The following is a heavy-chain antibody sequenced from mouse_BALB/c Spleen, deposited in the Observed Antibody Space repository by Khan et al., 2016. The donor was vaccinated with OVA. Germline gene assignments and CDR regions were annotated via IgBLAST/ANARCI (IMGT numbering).Heavy chain of an antibody. CDR1: GFSLTSYG. V-gene: IGHV2-5*01. D-gene: IGHD1-1*01. J-gene: IGHJ4*01. CDR3: AKKITTGDYYAMDY. CDR2: IWRGGST. Sequence: VQLKESGPGLVQPSQSLSITCTVSGFSLTSYGVHWVRQSPGKGLEWLGVIWRGGSTDYNAAFMSRLSITKDNSKSQVFFKMNSLQADDTAIYYCAKKITTGDYYAMDYGGQGTSVTVSS.